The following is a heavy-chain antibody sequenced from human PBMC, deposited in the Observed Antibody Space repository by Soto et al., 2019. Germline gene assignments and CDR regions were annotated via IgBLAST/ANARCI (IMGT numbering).Heavy chain of an antibody. V-gene: IGHV4-39*01. CDR2: MFSSGLT. D-gene: IGHD1-1*01. CDR3: APLRVSQGSPSGIHV. Sequence: SETLSLTCRVSGYSVSSSDYYWAWIRQPPGKGLEWIASMFSSGLTSYNPSLKSRVTLSVDTSKNQFSLRLNTVAAADTAVYYCAPLRVSQGSPSGIHVWGQGTPVTVSS. CDR1: GYSVSSSDYY. J-gene: IGHJ6*02.